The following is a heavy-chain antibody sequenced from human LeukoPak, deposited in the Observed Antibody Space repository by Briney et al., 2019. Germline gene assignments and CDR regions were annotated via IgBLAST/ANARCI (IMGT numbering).Heavy chain of an antibody. Sequence: GRSLRLSCAASGFTFSSYAMHWVRQAPGKGLEWVAVISYDGSNKYYADSVKGRFTISRDNSKNTLYLQMNSLGAEDTAVYYCAREEDSSSSCFDYWGQGTLVTVSS. CDR2: ISYDGSNK. V-gene: IGHV3-30-3*01. CDR3: AREEDSSSSCFDY. CDR1: GFTFSSYA. J-gene: IGHJ4*02. D-gene: IGHD6-6*01.